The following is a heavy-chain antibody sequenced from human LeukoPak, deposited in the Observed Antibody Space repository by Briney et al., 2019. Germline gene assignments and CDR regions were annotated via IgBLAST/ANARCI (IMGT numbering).Heavy chain of an antibody. Sequence: PSETLSLTCAVYGGSFSGYYWSWIRQPPGKGLEWIGEINHSGSTNYNPSLKSRVTISVDTSKNQFSLKLSSVTAADTAVYYCARGRGITGSSRRYFDYWGQGTTVTVSS. CDR3: ARGRGITGSSRRYFDY. CDR1: GGSFSGYY. V-gene: IGHV4-34*01. J-gene: IGHJ4*03. CDR2: INHSGST. D-gene: IGHD1-20*01.